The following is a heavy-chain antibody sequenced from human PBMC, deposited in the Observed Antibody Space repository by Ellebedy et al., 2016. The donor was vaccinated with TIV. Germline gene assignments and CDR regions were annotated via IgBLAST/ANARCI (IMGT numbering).Heavy chain of an antibody. CDR2: INHSGST. J-gene: IGHJ4*02. D-gene: IGHD3-9*01. CDR3: ARRGSTGYFRDY. V-gene: IGHV4-34*01. CDR1: GGSFSGYY. Sequence: MPGGSLRLSCGVYGGSFSGYYWSSIRQPPGKGLEWIGEINHSGSTTYSPSLKSRVTISADTSKKQFSLKLHSVTAADTAMYYCARRGSTGYFRDYWGQGTLVTVSS.